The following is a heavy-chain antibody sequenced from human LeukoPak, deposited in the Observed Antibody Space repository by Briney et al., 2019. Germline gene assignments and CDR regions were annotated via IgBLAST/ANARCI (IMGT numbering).Heavy chain of an antibody. CDR1: GYTFTGYY. CDR2: INPNSGGT. D-gene: IGHD3-3*01. V-gene: IGHV1-2*02. Sequence: GASVKVSCKASGYTFTGYYMHWVRQAPGQGLEWMGWINPNSGGTNYAQKLQGRVTMTTDTSTSTAYMELRSLRSDDTAVYYCARDPSTYDFWSGSPGSPDYWGQGTLVTVSS. J-gene: IGHJ4*02. CDR3: ARDPSTYDFWSGSPGSPDY.